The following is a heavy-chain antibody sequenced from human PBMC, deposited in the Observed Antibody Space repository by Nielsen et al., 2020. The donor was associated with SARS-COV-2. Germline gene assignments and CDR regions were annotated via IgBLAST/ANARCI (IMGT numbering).Heavy chain of an antibody. CDR1: GGSISSYY. CDR3: ARGSDEGLAL. V-gene: IGHV4-59*13. Sequence: SETLSPTCTVSGGSISSYYWSWIRQPPGKGLEWIGYIYYSGSTNYNPSLKSRVTISVDTSKNQFSLKLSSVTAADTAVYYCARGSDEGLALWGQGTLVTVSS. J-gene: IGHJ4*02. CDR2: IYYSGST. D-gene: IGHD3-3*01.